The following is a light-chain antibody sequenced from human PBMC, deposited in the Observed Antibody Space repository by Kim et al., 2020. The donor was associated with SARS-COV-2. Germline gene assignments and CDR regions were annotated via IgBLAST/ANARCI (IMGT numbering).Light chain of an antibody. CDR1: NSNIGAGYD. CDR3: HSYDSNLSVV. Sequence: GQRVTISCTGSNSNIGAGYDVHWYRQVPGTAPKLLIYGNSNRPSGVPDRFSASKSGTSASLAITGLQAEDEADYYCHSYDSNLSVVFGGGTKLTVL. CDR2: GNS. V-gene: IGLV1-40*01. J-gene: IGLJ2*01.